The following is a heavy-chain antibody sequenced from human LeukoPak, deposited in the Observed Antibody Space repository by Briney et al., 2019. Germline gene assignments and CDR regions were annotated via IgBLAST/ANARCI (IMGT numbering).Heavy chain of an antibody. CDR1: GGSITSYY. CDR2: VYYTGST. Sequence: SETLSLICTVSGGSITSYYWSWIRQLPGKGLEWIGYVYYTGSTNYNPSLKSRVTISVDTSKNHFSLALSSVTAADTAVYYCASGSQLITVFGVVTAYWGQGSLVTVSS. V-gene: IGHV4-59*01. CDR3: ASGSQLITVFGVVTAY. J-gene: IGHJ4*02. D-gene: IGHD3-3*01.